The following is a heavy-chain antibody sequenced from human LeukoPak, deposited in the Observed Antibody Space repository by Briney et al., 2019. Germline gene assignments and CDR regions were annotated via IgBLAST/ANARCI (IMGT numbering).Heavy chain of an antibody. V-gene: IGHV3-15*01. D-gene: IGHD6-13*01. CDR3: TVYSSSWYYFDY. J-gene: IGHJ4*02. Sequence: GGSLRLSCAASGFTFSNAWMSWVRQAPGKGLEWVGRIKSKTDGGTTDYAAPVKGRFTISRDDSKNTLYLQMNSLKTEDTAVYYCTVYSSSWYYFDYWGQGTLVTVSS. CDR1: GFTFSNAW. CDR2: IKSKTDGGTT.